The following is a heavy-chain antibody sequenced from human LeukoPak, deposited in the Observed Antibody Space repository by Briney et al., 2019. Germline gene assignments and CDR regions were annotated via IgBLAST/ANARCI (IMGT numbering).Heavy chain of an antibody. J-gene: IGHJ5*02. CDR2: ISAYNGIT. V-gene: IGHV1-18*04. Sequence: GGAVRVSCKASGCTFTSYGISWVRQAPGQGLEWMGWISAYNGITNYAQKLQGRVTMTTDTSTSTAYMELRSLRSDDTAVYYCARVTVRFSMVRGAPVRGWFDPWGQGTLVTVSS. CDR1: GCTFTSYG. D-gene: IGHD3-10*01. CDR3: ARVTVRFSMVRGAPVRGWFDP.